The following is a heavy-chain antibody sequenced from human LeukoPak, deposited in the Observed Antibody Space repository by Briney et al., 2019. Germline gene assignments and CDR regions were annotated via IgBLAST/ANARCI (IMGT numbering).Heavy chain of an antibody. V-gene: IGHV3-11*04. J-gene: IGHJ4*02. CDR3: ASSGIRGYSYGIPVEYFGY. Sequence: GGSLRLSCAASGFTFSDYYMSWIRQAPGKGLEWVSYISSSSSTIYYADSVKGRFTISRDNAKNSLYLQMNSLRAEDTAVYYCASSGIRGYSYGIPVEYFGYWGQGTLVTVSS. D-gene: IGHD5-18*01. CDR1: GFTFSDYY. CDR2: ISSSSSTI.